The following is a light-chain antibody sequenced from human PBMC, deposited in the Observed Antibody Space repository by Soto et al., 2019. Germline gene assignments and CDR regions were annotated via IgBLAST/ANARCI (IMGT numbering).Light chain of an antibody. V-gene: IGLV2-23*01. CDR2: EDI. CDR1: SSDVGGYSL. J-gene: IGLJ1*01. Sequence: QSVLTQPASVSGSPGQSITISCTGTSSDVGGYSLVSWYQHHPGKAPKLIFYEDIKRPSGVSNRFSGSKSGNTASLRISGLQAEDETDYYCYTYAGGSTYVFGTGTKVTVL. CDR3: YTYAGGSTYV.